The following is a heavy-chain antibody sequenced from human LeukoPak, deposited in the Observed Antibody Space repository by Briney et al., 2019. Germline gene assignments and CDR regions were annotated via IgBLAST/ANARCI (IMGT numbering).Heavy chain of an antibody. CDR3: ARLRVAVIDY. CDR2: IYYSGST. V-gene: IGHV4-39*01. J-gene: IGHJ4*02. Sequence: PSETLSLTCTVSAGSTSSSRYYWGWIRQPPGKGLERIGSIYYSGSTYYNPSLNSRVTISVDTSKNQFSLKLSSVTAADRAVYYCARLRVAVIDYWGQGTLVTVSS. CDR1: AGSTSSSRYY. D-gene: IGHD6-19*01.